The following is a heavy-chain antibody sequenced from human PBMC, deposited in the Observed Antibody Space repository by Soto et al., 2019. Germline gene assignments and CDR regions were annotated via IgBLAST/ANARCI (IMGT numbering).Heavy chain of an antibody. D-gene: IGHD3-10*01. CDR1: GGSISSGDYY. Sequence: SETLSLTCTVSGGSISSGDYYWSWIRQPPGKGLEWIGYIYHSGSTYYNPSLKSRVTILVDKSKNQFSLKLTSVTAADTAVYYCASQNQDPYGTRWVWVAPGGRGTLVPVSS. CDR3: ASQNQDPYGTRWVWVAP. J-gene: IGHJ5*02. V-gene: IGHV4-30-4*01. CDR2: IYHSGST.